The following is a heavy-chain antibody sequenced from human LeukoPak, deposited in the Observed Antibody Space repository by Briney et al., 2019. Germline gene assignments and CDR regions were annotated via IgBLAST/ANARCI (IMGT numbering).Heavy chain of an antibody. CDR2: ITGGDGSS. CDR3: AKWGDYDILTDYYVPDY. V-gene: IGHV3-23*01. Sequence: GGSLRLSCAASGFTFTNYAMRWVRQAPGKGLEWVSDITGGDGSSYYADSVKGRFTISRDNSKNTLYLQVNSLRAEDTAVYYCAKWGDYDILTDYYVPDYWGQGTLVTVSS. J-gene: IGHJ4*02. CDR1: GFTFTNYA. D-gene: IGHD3-9*01.